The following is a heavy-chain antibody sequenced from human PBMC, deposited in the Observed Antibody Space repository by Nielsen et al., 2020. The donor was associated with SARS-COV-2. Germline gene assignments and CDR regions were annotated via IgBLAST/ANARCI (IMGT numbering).Heavy chain of an antibody. CDR1: GGSISSYY. V-gene: IGHV4-59*13. D-gene: IGHD5-12*01. J-gene: IGHJ6*02. Sequence: SETLSLTCTVSGGSISSYYWSWVRQPPGRGLEWIGNIYYSGNTNYNPSLKSRVTISVDTSKNQFPLKLSSVTAADTAVYYCAGDYWGSGSYYYYYGMDVWGQGTTVTVSS. CDR2: IYYSGNT. CDR3: AGDYWGSGSYYYYYGMDV.